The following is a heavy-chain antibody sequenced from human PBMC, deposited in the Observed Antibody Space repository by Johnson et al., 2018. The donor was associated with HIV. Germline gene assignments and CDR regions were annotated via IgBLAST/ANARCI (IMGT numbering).Heavy chain of an antibody. CDR3: ARGYGSRWTDDAFDI. CDR1: WFTVSSNY. V-gene: IGHV3-53*01. J-gene: IGHJ3*02. Sequence: VQLVESGGGLIPPGGSLRLSCAASWFTVSSNYMSWVRQAPGKGLEWVSVIYSGGSTYYADSVKGRFTIYRDNSQNTLYLQMNRLRAEDTAVYYCARGYGSRWTDDAFDIWGQGTMVTVSS. CDR2: IYSGGST. D-gene: IGHD1-1*01.